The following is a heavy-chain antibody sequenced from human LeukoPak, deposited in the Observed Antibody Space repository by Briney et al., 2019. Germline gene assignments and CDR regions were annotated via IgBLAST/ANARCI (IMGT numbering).Heavy chain of an antibody. CDR2: INSDGSWT. J-gene: IGHJ4*02. D-gene: IGHD3-10*01. V-gene: IGHV3-74*01. CDR3: AKASSVWFGELFPCPTDY. Sequence: GGSLRLSCAASGNYWMHWVRQAPGKGLVWVSHINSDGSWTSYADSVKGRFTISRDNSKNTLYLQMNSLRAEDTAVYYCAKASSVWFGELFPCPTDYWGQGTLVTVSS. CDR1: GNYW.